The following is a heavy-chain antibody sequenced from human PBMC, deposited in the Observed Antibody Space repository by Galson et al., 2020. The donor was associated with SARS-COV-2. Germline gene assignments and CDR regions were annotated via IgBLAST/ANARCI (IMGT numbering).Heavy chain of an antibody. D-gene: IGHD4-4*01. V-gene: IGHV3-23*01. CDR3: AKNTMMTTMLTQFDS. CDR1: GFTFSSYA. CDR2: ISGSGLNT. J-gene: IGHJ4*02. Sequence: GGSLRLSCAASGFTFSSYAMSWVHQAPGKGLEWVSAISGSGLNTYYADSMKGRFTISRDSSKSTLYLQLNSLRAEDTAVYFCAKNTMMTTMLTQFDSWGQGTLVTVSS.